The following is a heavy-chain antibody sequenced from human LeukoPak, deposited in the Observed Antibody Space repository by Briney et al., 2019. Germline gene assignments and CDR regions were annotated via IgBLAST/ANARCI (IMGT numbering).Heavy chain of an antibody. V-gene: IGHV3-13*01. CDR2: IGTAGDI. CDR1: GFTFSNYD. D-gene: IGHD3-22*01. Sequence: GGSLRLSCAASGFTFSNYDMHCVRQATGKGLEWVSGIGTAGDIYYPGSVKGRFTISRDNAKNTLNLQMNSLRAEDTAVYYCARDLGQYYDTSDNWFDPWGQGTLVTVSS. CDR3: ARDLGQYYDTSDNWFDP. J-gene: IGHJ5*02.